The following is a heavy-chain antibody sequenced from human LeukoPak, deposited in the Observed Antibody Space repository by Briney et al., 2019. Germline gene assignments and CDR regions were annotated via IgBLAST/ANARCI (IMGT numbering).Heavy chain of an antibody. CDR3: ARDPNYYHDSGPGNWFDP. CDR2: MNPNSGNT. D-gene: IGHD3-10*01. J-gene: IGHJ5*02. Sequence: GASVKVSCKASGYTFTSYDINWVRQATGQGLEWMGWMNPNSGNTGYAQKFQGRVTMTRDTSISTAYIELSRPKSDDTAVYYCARDPNYYHDSGPGNWFDPWGQGTLVTVSS. CDR1: GYTFTSYD. V-gene: IGHV1-8*02.